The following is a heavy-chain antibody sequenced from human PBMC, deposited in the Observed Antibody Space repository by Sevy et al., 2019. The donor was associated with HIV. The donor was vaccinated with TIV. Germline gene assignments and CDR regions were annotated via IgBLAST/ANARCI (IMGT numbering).Heavy chain of an antibody. D-gene: IGHD1-26*01. J-gene: IGHJ4*02. V-gene: IGHV3-11*01. Sequence: GGSLRLSCAASGFTFSDNYMSWILQAPGKGLEWMSYISGSQYMIYYADSVKGRFTISRDDAKNSLYLQMNSLRPEDSAVYFCESDLGTGYFDFWGQGTLVTVSS. CDR2: ISGSQYMI. CDR1: GFTFSDNY. CDR3: ESDLGTGYFDF.